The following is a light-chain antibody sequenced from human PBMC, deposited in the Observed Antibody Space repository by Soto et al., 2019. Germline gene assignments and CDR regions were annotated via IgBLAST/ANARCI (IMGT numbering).Light chain of an antibody. CDR2: RAS. J-gene: IGKJ4*01. CDR3: LQYSTYPLT. CDR1: QSISTW. V-gene: IGKV1-5*03. Sequence: IQMTQSPSTLSASVGDRVTITCRASQSISTWLAWYQQKVGKAPKPLIYRASNLESGVPSRFSGGGSGTEFTLTISSLQPDDFATYYCLQYSTYPLTFGGGTKVDNK.